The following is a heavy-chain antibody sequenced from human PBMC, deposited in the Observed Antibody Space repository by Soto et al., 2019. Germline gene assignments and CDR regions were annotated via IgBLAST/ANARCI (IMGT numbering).Heavy chain of an antibody. CDR2: ISFDGSTE. CDR3: AKEGMGSAGYSSGWYYFDY. V-gene: IGHV3-30-3*01. D-gene: IGHD6-19*01. CDR1: GFTFISYA. Sequence: GGSLRLSCAASGFTFISYAMHWVRQAPGKGLEWVAVISFDGSTEYYADSVKGRFTISRDNSKNTVYLQMNSLRSEDTAVYYCAKEGMGSAGYSSGWYYFDYWGQGTLVTVSS. J-gene: IGHJ4*02.